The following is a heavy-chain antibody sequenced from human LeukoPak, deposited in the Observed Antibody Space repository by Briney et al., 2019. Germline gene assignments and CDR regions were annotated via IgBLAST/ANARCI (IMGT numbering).Heavy chain of an antibody. J-gene: IGHJ4*02. V-gene: IGHV4-39*07. Sequence: KTSETLSLTCTVPGGSISSSSYFWSWIRQSSGKGLEWIGEIHNSGTTNYNPSLNSRVTISEDTSKNQFYLNLSSVTAADTAVYYCARRYYYNLGSFPFDFWGQGTLVTVSS. CDR3: ARRYYYNLGSFPFDF. CDR2: IHNSGTT. D-gene: IGHD3-10*01. CDR1: GGSISSSSYF.